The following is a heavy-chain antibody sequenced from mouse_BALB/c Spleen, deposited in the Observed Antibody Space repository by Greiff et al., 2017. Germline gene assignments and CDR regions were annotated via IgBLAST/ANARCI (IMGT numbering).Heavy chain of an antibody. V-gene: IGHV6-6*02. CDR1: GFTFSNYW. Sequence: EVKLMESGGGLVQPGGSMKLSCVASGFTFSNYWMNWVRQSPEKGLEWVAEIRLKSNNYATHYAESVKGRFTISRDDSKSSVYLQMNNLRAEDTGIYYCTRGYGNSPFDDWGQGTTLTVSS. CDR3: TRGYGNSPFDD. CDR2: IRLKSNNYAT. D-gene: IGHD2-10*02. J-gene: IGHJ2*01.